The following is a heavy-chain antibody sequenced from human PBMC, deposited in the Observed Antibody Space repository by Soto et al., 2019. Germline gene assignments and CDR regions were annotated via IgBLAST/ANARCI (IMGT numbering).Heavy chain of an antibody. V-gene: IGHV3-23*01. D-gene: IGHD3-3*01. J-gene: IGHJ6*02. CDR2: ISGPGGRT. Sequence: TEGSLRLSCAASEFTFNNYAMTWVRQTPGKGLEWVAGISGPGGRTYYADSVKGRFTISRDNSKNTLFLQMNGLRGEDTAVYYCAKVESYDFWGGDAYYSYSHYCMGVWDRGTTVAISS. CDR3: AKVESYDFWGGDAYYSYSHYCMGV. CDR1: EFTFNNYA.